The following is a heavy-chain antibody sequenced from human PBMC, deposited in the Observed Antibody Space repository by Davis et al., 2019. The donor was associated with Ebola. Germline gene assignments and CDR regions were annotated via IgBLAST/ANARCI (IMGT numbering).Heavy chain of an antibody. CDR3: ARDRGYSYGGSFYYYYYGMDV. J-gene: IGHJ6*02. Sequence: GGSLRLSCAASGFTFSSYSMNWVRQAPGKGLEWVSYISSSSSTIYYADSVKGRFTISRDNAKNSLYLQMNSLRDEDTAVYYCARDRGYSYGGSFYYYYYGMDVWGQGTTVTVSS. CDR1: GFTFSSYS. D-gene: IGHD5-18*01. CDR2: ISSSSSTI. V-gene: IGHV3-48*02.